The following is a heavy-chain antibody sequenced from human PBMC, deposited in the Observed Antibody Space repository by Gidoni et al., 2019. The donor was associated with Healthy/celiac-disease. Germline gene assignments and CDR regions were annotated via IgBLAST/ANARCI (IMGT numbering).Heavy chain of an antibody. CDR1: GVSISRRGSY. D-gene: IGHD4-4*01. CDR2: IYYSGST. Sequence: QVQLQESGPALVKPSQTLSLTCTVSGVSISRRGSYWSWIRQHPGKGLEWIGYIYYSGSTYYNPSLKRRVTISVDTSKNKFSLKMSSVTAADTAVYYCARYSNGWGGLLLFDYWGQGTLVTVSS. CDR3: ARYSNGWGGLLLFDY. V-gene: IGHV4-31*03. J-gene: IGHJ4*02.